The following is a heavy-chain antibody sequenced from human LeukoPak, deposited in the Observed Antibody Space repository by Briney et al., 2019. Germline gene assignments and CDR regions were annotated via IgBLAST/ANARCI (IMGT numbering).Heavy chain of an antibody. D-gene: IGHD1-26*01. CDR1: GFTFSNYA. J-gene: IGHJ4*02. CDR3: ARVSDGSYYYY. V-gene: IGHV3-64*01. CDR2: ISSTGGST. Sequence: GGSLRLSCAASGFTFSNYAMHWVRQRPGKGLEYVSGISSTGGSTHYANSVKGRFTISRDNSRNTLYFQMGSLRAEDMAVYYCARVSDGSYYYYWGQGTLVTVSS.